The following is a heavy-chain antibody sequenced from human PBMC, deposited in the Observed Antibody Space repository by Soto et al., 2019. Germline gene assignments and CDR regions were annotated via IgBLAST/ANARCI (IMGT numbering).Heavy chain of an antibody. CDR2: IYYRGST. V-gene: IGHV4-59*01. Sequence: QVQLQESGPGLVKPSETLSLTCTVSGGSISSYYWSWIRQPPGKGLEWIGYIYYRGSTNYNPSLKSRVTISVDTSTNQFPLKLSSVTAADTAMYYCARFNWYFDLWGRGTLVTVSS. CDR1: GGSISSYY. J-gene: IGHJ2*01. CDR3: ARFNWYFDL.